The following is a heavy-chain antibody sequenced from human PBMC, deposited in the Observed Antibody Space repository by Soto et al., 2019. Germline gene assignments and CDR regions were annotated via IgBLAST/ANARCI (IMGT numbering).Heavy chain of an antibody. CDR3: ARFVEANNWTYYYYYYIYV. CDR1: GYTFTSYG. V-gene: IGHV1-18*01. D-gene: IGHD1-20*01. J-gene: IGHJ6*03. Sequence: RASVKVSCKASGYTFTSYGISWVRQAPGQGLEWMGWISAYNGNTNYAQKLQGRVTMTTDTSTGTAYMELRSLRSDDTAVYYCARFVEANNWTYYYYYYIYVPAQRTTVPVSS. CDR2: ISAYNGNT.